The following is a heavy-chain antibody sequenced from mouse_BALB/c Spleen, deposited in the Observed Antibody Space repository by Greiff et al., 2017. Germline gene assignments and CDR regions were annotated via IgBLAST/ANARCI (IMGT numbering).Heavy chain of an antibody. CDR1: GFTFSSYT. Sequence: VQLKESGGGLVKPGGSLKLSCAASGFTFSSYTLSWVRQTPEKRLEWVATFSSGGSYTSYPDSVKGRFTISRDNAKNTLYLQMSSLKSEDTAMYYCTRDDFPDAFAYWGQGTLVTVSA. J-gene: IGHJ3*01. CDR3: TRDDFPDAFAY. V-gene: IGHV5-6-4*01. CDR2: FSSGGSYT. D-gene: IGHD2-13*01.